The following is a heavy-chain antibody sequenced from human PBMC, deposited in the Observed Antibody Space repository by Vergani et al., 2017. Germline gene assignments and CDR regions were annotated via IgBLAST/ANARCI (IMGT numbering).Heavy chain of an antibody. CDR2: IWYDGSNK. Sequence: QVQLVESGGGVVQPGRSLRLSCAASGFTFSSYGMHWVRQAPGKGLEWVAVIWYDGSNKYYADSVKGRFTISRDNSKNTLYLQMNSLRAEDTAVYYCARGRLCGGDRECYFDYWGQGTLVTVSS. J-gene: IGHJ4*02. CDR3: ARGRLCGGDRECYFDY. D-gene: IGHD2-21*01. V-gene: IGHV3-33*01. CDR1: GFTFSSYG.